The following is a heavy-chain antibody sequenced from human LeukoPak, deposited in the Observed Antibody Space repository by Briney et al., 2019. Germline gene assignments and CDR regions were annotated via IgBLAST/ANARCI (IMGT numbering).Heavy chain of an antibody. CDR3: ARRGYYGSGSYYPDD. J-gene: IGHJ4*02. CDR2: ISAYNGNT. D-gene: IGHD3-10*01. CDR1: GYTFTSYG. Sequence: ASVKVSCKASGYTFTSYGISWVRQAPGQGLEWMGWISAYNGNTNYAQKLQGRVTMTTDTSTSTAYMELRSLRSDDTAVYYCARRGYYGSGSYYPDDWGQGTLVTVSS. V-gene: IGHV1-18*04.